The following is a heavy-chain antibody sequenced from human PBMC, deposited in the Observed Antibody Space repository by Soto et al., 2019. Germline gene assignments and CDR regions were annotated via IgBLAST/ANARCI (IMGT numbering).Heavy chain of an antibody. CDR1: GGTFSSYA. Sequence: SVKVSCKASGGTFSSYAISWVRQAPGQGLEWMGGIIPIFGTANYAQKFQGRVTITADKSTSTAYMELSSLRSEDTAVYYCARESMITFGGPLNWFGPWGQGTLVTVSS. J-gene: IGHJ5*02. CDR2: IIPIFGTA. D-gene: IGHD3-16*01. V-gene: IGHV1-69*06. CDR3: ARESMITFGGPLNWFGP.